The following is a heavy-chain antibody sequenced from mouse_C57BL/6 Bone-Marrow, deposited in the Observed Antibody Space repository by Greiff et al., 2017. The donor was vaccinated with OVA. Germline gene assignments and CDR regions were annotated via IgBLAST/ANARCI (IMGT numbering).Heavy chain of an antibody. CDR3: ARHGLYGNYFDY. CDR2: ISNGGGST. D-gene: IGHD2-1*01. J-gene: IGHJ2*01. V-gene: IGHV5-12*01. Sequence: EVMLVESGGGLVQPGGSLKLSCAASGFTFSDYYMYWVRQTPEKRLEWVAYISNGGGSTYYPDTVKGRFTISRDNAKNTLYLQMSRLKSENTAMYGCARHGLYGNYFDYWGQGTTLTVSS. CDR1: GFTFSDYY.